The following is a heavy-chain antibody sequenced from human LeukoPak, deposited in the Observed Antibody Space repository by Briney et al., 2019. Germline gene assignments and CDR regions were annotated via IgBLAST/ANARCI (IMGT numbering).Heavy chain of an antibody. CDR3: ARTDCSVGSCNGLHDYYIDV. D-gene: IGHD2-15*01. V-gene: IGHV3-11*01. CDR1: GFTFSDYY. CDR2: ISRSGRTI. Sequence: GGSLRLSCAASGFTFSDYYMSWIRQAPGRGLEWVSYISRSGRTIYYADSVKGRFTISRDNAKNSLYLQMNSLIAEDTAVYYCARTDCSVGSCNGLHDYYIDVWGKGTTVTVSS. J-gene: IGHJ6*03.